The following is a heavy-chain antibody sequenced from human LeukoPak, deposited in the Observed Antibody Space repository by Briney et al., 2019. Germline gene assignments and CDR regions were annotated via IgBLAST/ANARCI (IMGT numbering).Heavy chain of an antibody. Sequence: GGSLRLSCAASGFTFSSYWMSWVRQAPGKGLEWVANIKQDGSEKYYVDSVKGRFTISRDNAKNSLYLQMNSLRAEDTAVYYCARERSTILLTVYGDYWGQGTLVTVSS. CDR1: GFTFSSYW. CDR3: ARERSTILLTVYGDY. J-gene: IGHJ4*02. CDR2: IKQDGSEK. V-gene: IGHV3-7*01. D-gene: IGHD3-9*01.